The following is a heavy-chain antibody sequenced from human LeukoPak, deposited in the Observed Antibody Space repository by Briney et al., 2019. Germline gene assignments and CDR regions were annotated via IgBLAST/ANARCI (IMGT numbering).Heavy chain of an antibody. CDR3: AREGYSSGHAGAFNV. CDR1: GFSFSTSI. Sequence: GGSLRLSCAASGFSFSTSIFYWVRQAPGKGLEWVAVISVDGGHQIYADSVKGRFTVSRDNSNNALNLQMNSLRVDDTAVYYCAREGYSSGHAGAFNVLGQGTMVTVSS. J-gene: IGHJ3*01. D-gene: IGHD6-19*01. V-gene: IGHV3-30-3*01. CDR2: ISVDGGHQ.